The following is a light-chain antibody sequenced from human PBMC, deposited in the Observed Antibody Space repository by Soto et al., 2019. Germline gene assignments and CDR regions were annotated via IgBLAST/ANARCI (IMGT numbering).Light chain of an antibody. V-gene: IGKV3-20*01. CDR2: GAS. J-gene: IGKJ1*01. Sequence: IGLTRSPVIPSLSRGQRDTLSCRSRPSVSNDFLAWYQKKPGQAPRLLIYGASTRATDVPDRFSGSGSGADVTLTISRLEPEDVAVYYWQQYGSSPPRTFGQGTKVDIK. CDR3: QQYGSSPPRT. CDR1: PSVSNDF.